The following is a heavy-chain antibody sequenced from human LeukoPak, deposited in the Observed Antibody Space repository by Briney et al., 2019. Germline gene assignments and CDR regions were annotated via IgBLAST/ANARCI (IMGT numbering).Heavy chain of an antibody. Sequence: PGRSLRLSCAASGFTFRTYGIHWVRQAPGKGLEWVAVIWYDGSNKYYADSVKGRFTISRDNSKNTLYLQMNSLRAEDTAVYYCARDSDEYSSSYYFDYWGQGTLVTVSS. V-gene: IGHV3-33*08. D-gene: IGHD6-6*01. CDR1: GFTFRTYG. CDR3: ARDSDEYSSSYYFDY. CDR2: IWYDGSNK. J-gene: IGHJ4*02.